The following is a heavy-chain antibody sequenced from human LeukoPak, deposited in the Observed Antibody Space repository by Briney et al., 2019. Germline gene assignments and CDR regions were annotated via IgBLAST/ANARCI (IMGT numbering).Heavy chain of an antibody. J-gene: IGHJ4*02. CDR2: INWNSGSI. V-gene: IGHV3-9*01. Sequence: GGSLRLSCAASGFIFDDYAMHWVRQAPGKGLEWVSGINWNSGSIGYADSVEGRFTISRDNAKNSLYLEMNCLRPEDTALYYCAKVSVPKRPRVDYFDYWGQGTLVTVSS. CDR1: GFIFDDYA. D-gene: IGHD4-23*01. CDR3: AKVSVPKRPRVDYFDY.